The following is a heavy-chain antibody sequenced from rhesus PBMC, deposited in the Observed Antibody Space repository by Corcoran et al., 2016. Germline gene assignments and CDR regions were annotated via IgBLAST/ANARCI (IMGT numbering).Heavy chain of an antibody. D-gene: IGHD3-28*01. CDR1: GASISSNW. CDR2: INGNSGST. Sequence: QVQLQESGPGLVKPSETLSLTCTVSGASISSNWWSWIRQPPGKGLEWIGEINGNSGSTNYNPSLKRRVTISKDASKNQFSLKLSSVTAADTAVYYCARAPMIVVIYFDYWGQGVLVTVSS. J-gene: IGHJ4*01. V-gene: IGHV4-80*01. CDR3: ARAPMIVVIYFDY.